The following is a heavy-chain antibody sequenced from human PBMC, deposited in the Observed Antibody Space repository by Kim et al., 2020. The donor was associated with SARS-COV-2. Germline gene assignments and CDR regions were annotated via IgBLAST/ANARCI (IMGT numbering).Heavy chain of an antibody. V-gene: IGHV4-39*01. CDR2: IHYSGTT. J-gene: IGHJ4*02. Sequence: RIHYSGTTYYNTSLKRRVTISVDTSKNQFSLKLSSVTAADAAVYYCARGLSWGQGTLVTVSS. CDR3: ARGLS.